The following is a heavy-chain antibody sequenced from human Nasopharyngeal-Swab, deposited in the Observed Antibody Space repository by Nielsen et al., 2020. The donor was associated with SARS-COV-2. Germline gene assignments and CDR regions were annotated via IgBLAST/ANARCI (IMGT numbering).Heavy chain of an antibody. D-gene: IGHD2-2*01. CDR1: GGSFSGYY. J-gene: IGHJ6*03. CDR2: INHSGST. Sequence: SETLSLTCAVYGGSFSGYYWSWIRQPPGKGLEWIREINHSGSTNYNPSLKSRVTISVDTSKNQFSLKLSSVTAADTAVYYCARGVVTQYYYYYYYMDVWGKGTTVTVSS. V-gene: IGHV4-34*01. CDR3: ARGVVTQYYYYYYYMDV.